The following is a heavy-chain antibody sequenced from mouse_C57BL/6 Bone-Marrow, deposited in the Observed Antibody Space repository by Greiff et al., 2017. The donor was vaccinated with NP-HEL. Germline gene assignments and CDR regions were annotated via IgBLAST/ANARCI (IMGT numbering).Heavy chain of an antibody. CDR3: ASSHYYGSRYYFDY. D-gene: IGHD1-1*01. CDR2: IRNKANGYTT. Sequence: EVKLVESGGGLVQPGGSLSLSCAASGFTFTDYYMSWVRQPPGKALEWLGFIRNKANGYTTEYSASVKGRFSISSDNSQSILFLQMKALRAEISATYYCASSHYYGSRYYFDYWGQGTTLTVSS. J-gene: IGHJ2*01. CDR1: GFTFTDYY. V-gene: IGHV7-3*01.